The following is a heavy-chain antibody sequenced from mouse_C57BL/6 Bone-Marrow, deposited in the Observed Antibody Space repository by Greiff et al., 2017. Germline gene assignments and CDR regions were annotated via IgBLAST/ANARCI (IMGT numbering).Heavy chain of an antibody. CDR1: GFNIKDDY. V-gene: IGHV14-4*01. J-gene: IGHJ4*01. D-gene: IGHD3-1*01. CDR2: IDPENGDT. Sequence: VQLQQSGAELVRPGASVTLSCTASGFNIKDDYMHWVKQRPVHGLEWIGWIDPENGDTEYAPKFQGKATLTADTSSNTAYLQLSSLTSDDTAVYYYSNVGDMDDWGKGTSGTVAS. CDR3: SNVGDMDD.